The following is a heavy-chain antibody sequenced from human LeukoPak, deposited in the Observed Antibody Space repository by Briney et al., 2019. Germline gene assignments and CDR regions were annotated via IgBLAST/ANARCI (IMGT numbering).Heavy chain of an antibody. CDR1: GFTFSSYA. CDR3: ARGVLVTMVRGVPFDY. J-gene: IGHJ4*02. CDR2: ISYDGSNK. D-gene: IGHD3-10*01. Sequence: GGSLRLSCAASGFTFSSYAMHWVRQAPGKGLEWVAVISYDGSNKYYADSVKGRFTISRGNAKNSLYLQMNSLRAEDTAVYYCARGVLVTMVRGVPFDYWGQGTLVTVSS. V-gene: IGHV3-30-3*01.